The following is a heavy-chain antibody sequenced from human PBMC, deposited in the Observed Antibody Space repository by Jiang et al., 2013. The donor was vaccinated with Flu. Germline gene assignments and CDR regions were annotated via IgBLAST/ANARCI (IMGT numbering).Heavy chain of an antibody. Sequence: KSRVTISVDTSKNQFSLKLSSVTAADTAVYYCARVKSKRITMIRKVYYFDYWGQGTPVTVSS. V-gene: IGHV4-34*01. D-gene: IGHD3-10*01. CDR3: ARVKSKRITMIRKVYYFDY. J-gene: IGHJ4*02.